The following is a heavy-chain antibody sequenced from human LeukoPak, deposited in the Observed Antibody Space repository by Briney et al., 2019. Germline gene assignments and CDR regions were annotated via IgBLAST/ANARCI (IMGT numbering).Heavy chain of an antibody. CDR3: ARVLPHSNPLDY. CDR1: GFTLSSRW. J-gene: IGHJ4*02. V-gene: IGHV3-7*01. CDR2: IKEDGTER. D-gene: IGHD2-15*01. Sequence: PGGSLRLSCAASGFTLSSRWMNWFRQAPGKGLEWEGNIKEDGTERHYVNSVRGRFTISRDNANSSLYLQMDSLRAEDTAVYYCARVLPHSNPLDYWGQGTLVTVSS.